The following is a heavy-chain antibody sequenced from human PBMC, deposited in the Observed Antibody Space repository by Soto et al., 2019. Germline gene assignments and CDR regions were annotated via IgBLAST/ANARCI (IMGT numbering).Heavy chain of an antibody. J-gene: IGHJ4*02. Sequence: KAGGSLRLSCAASGFTFSSYSMNWVRQAPGRGLEWVSSISSSSSHIYYADSVKGRFTISRDNAKNSLYLQMNSLRAEDTAVYYCARYLAAAGLDSWGQGTLVTVSS. CDR1: GFTFSSYS. V-gene: IGHV3-21*01. D-gene: IGHD6-13*01. CDR3: ARYLAAAGLDS. CDR2: ISSSSSHI.